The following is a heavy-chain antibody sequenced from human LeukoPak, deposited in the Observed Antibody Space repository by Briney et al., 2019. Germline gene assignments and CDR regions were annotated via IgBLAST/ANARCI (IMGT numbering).Heavy chain of an antibody. CDR1: GFTFSDYY. V-gene: IGHV3-11*01. J-gene: IGHJ4*02. CDR3: GREARAPRD. CDR2: ISTSGSTI. Sequence: GGSLRLSCAASGFTFSDYYMTWIRQAPGKGLEWVSYISTSGSTIYSDSVTGRFTISRDNAKNSLYLQMNSLRAEDTAVYYCGREARAPRDWGQGALVTVSS.